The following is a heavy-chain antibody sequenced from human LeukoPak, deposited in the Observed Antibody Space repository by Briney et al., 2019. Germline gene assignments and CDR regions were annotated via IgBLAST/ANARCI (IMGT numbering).Heavy chain of an antibody. CDR2: TYYRSKWYN. CDR3: ASAHGYIDS. Sequence: SQTLSLTCAISGDSVSSDIAAWNWIRQSPSRGLEWLRTTYYRSKWYNNYAVSVNSRITINPYTSKNQSSLQLNSVTPEDTAVYYCASAHGYIDSWGQGILVTVSS. J-gene: IGHJ5*01. D-gene: IGHD5-18*01. CDR1: GDSVSSDIAA. V-gene: IGHV6-1*01.